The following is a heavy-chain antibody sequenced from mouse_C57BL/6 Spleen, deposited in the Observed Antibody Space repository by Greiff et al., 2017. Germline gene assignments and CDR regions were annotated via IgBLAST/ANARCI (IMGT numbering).Heavy chain of an antibody. CDR2: INPNNGGT. J-gene: IGHJ1*03. CDR3: ARFITSWYFDV. D-gene: IGHD1-1*01. CDR1: GYTFTDYN. V-gene: IGHV1-18*01. Sequence: EVQGVESGPELVKPGASVKIPCKASGYTFTDYNMDWVKQSHGKSLEWIGDINPNNGGTIYNQKFKGKATLTVDKSSSTAYMELRSLTSEDTAVYYCARFITSWYFDVWGTGTTVTVSS.